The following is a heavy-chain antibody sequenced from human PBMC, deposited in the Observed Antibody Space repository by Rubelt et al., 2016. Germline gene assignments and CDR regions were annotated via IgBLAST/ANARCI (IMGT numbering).Heavy chain of an antibody. J-gene: IGHJ4*02. CDR1: GDSISTYF. V-gene: IGHV4-59*01. CDR3: AGRGGSSGYYYFDY. CDR2: VYSSGST. D-gene: IGHD3-22*01. Sequence: QLQLQESGPGLVKPSETLSLTCSVSGDSISTYFWSWIRQPPGKGLEWIGYVYSSGSTNYNPSLKSRVTISVDSSKNQFSRKLGSVTAADTAVYYCAGRGGSSGYYYFDYSGQGTLVTVSS.